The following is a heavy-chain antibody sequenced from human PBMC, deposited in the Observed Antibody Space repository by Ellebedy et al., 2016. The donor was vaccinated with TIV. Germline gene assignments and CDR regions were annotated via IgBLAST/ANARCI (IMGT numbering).Heavy chain of an antibody. D-gene: IGHD2-8*02. V-gene: IGHV1-18*04. J-gene: IGHJ6*02. CDR1: GYTFTTYG. CDR3: ARDRFIVPGTSAFYGMDV. CDR2: INPNKGNT. Sequence: AASVKVSCKASGYTFTTYGVSWVRQAPGQGLEWMGWINPNKGNTVYAQNLQDRVTLTTDTSTRTAYMELRGLRYDDTAVYFCARDRFIVPGTSAFYGMDVWGQGTTVTVS.